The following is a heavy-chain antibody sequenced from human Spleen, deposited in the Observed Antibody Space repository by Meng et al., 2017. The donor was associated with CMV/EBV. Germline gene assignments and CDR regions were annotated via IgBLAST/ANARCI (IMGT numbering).Heavy chain of an antibody. CDR2: IKQDGSEK. Sequence: GESLKISCAGSGFTFTKYWMTWVRQAPGKGLGWVANIKQDGSEKYYVDSVKGRFTISRDNAENSLFLQMNSLRTEDTAVYYCASREDINPFLYYCMDVWGQGTTVTVSS. D-gene: IGHD2/OR15-2a*01. V-gene: IGHV3-7*01. CDR1: GFTFTKYW. J-gene: IGHJ6*02. CDR3: ASREDINPFLYYCMDV.